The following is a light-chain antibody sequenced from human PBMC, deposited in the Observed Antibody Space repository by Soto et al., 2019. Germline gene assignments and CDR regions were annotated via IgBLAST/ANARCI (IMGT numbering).Light chain of an antibody. CDR1: RSISTY. J-gene: IGKJ1*01. CDR3: QQTFGTPRT. V-gene: IGKV1-39*01. Sequence: DIPMTQSPSSLSASVGDRVTITCRASRSISTYLNWYQQKPGQVPELLISAASTLQRGVPSRFSGSGSGTDFTLTISSLQSEDFATYYCQQTFGTPRTFGQGTRVDIK. CDR2: AAS.